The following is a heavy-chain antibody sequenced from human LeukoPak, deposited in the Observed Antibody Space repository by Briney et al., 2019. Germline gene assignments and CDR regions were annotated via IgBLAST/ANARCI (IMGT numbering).Heavy chain of an antibody. CDR3: TINLRDY. J-gene: IGHJ4*02. V-gene: IGHV1-24*01. CDR2: SDPISGET. CDR1: GYTLTKMS. Sequence: GASVKVSCKVSGYTLTKMSMHWVRLAPGKGLEWMGGSDPISGETTYAQKFQGRVTMTEDTSTDTAYMELSGLRSEDTAIYYCTINLRDYWGQGTLVTVSS.